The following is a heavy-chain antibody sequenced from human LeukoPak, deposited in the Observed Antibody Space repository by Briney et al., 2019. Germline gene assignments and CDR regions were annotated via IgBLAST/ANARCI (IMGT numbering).Heavy chain of an antibody. CDR2: LNQDGSEK. CDR3: ARGTAAGRREFNFDY. J-gene: IGHJ4*02. Sequence: GGSLRLSCAASGFTFGAYWMTWVRQAPGKGLEWVANLNQDGSEKYYVDSVKGRFTISRDNAKNSLYLQMNSLRAEDTAVYYCARGTAAGRREFNFDYWGQGTLVTVSS. V-gene: IGHV3-7*05. D-gene: IGHD6-13*01. CDR1: GFTFGAYW.